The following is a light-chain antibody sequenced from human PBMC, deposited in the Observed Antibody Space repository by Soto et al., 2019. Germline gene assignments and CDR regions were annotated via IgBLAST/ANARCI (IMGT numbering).Light chain of an antibody. V-gene: IGLV1-44*01. CDR3: AAWDDSLNGVM. J-gene: IGLJ3*02. CDR2: YNN. CDR1: SSNIGSNS. Sequence: QSVLTQPPSASGTPGQRVTISCSGSSSNIGSNSVNWFQQFPGAAPKVLIYYNNRRPSGVPDRFSGSKSGTSASLAISGLQSEDEADYYCAAWDDSLNGVMLGGGTKLTVI.